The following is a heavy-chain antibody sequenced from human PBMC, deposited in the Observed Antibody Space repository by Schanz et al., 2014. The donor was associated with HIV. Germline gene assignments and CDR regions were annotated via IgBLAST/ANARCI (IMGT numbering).Heavy chain of an antibody. CDR2: ISYDGSKK. Sequence: QVQLVESGGGVVQPGRSLRLSCTASGFTFSTFGMHWVRQAPGKGLECVAVISYDGSKKYYADSVKGRFTISRDNSKSTLYLQMNSLRAEDTAVYYCANSGYCTSGVCYTRGYDTDVWGQGTTVTVSS. D-gene: IGHD2-8*01. J-gene: IGHJ6*02. CDR3: ANSGYCTSGVCYTRGYDTDV. V-gene: IGHV3-30*18. CDR1: GFTFSTFG.